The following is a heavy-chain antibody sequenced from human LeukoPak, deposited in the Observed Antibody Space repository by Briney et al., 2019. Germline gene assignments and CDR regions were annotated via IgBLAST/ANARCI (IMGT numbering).Heavy chain of an antibody. CDR2: IWYDGSKK. Sequence: GGSLRLSCAGSQFTFSSYGRHWVRQAPGKGLEWVGVIWYDGSKKYYADSVKGRFTISRDNSKNTLYLQMDSLRAEATAVYYCAKELTVYNRGYYFDYWGQGTLVTVSS. J-gene: IGHJ4*02. CDR3: AKELTVYNRGYYFDY. CDR1: QFTFSSYG. D-gene: IGHD1-14*01. V-gene: IGHV3-33*06.